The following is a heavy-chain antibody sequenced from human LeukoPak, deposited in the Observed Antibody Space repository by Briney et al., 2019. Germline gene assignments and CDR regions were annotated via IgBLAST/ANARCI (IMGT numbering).Heavy chain of an antibody. J-gene: IGHJ6*03. V-gene: IGHV3-66*01. Sequence: GGSLRLSCAASGFTVSSNYMSWVRQAPGKGLEWVSVIYSGGSTYYADSVKGRFTISRDNSKNTLYLQMNSLRAEDTALYYCARGVAADYYYYYMDVWGKGTTVTVSS. CDR2: IYSGGST. CDR1: GFTVSSNY. D-gene: IGHD6-25*01. CDR3: ARGVAADYYYYYMDV.